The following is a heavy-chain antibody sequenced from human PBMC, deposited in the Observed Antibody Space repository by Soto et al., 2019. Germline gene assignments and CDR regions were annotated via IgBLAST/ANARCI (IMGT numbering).Heavy chain of an antibody. CDR3: AINYGDYVPYYYYGMDV. J-gene: IGHJ6*02. Sequence: ASVKVSCKASGYTSTSYYMHWVRQAPGQGLEWMGIINPSGGSTSYAQKFQGRVTMTRDTSTSTVYMELSSLRSEDTAVYCCAINYGDYVPYYYYGMDVWGQGTTVTVSS. D-gene: IGHD4-17*01. V-gene: IGHV1-46*01. CDR2: INPSGGST. CDR1: GYTSTSYY.